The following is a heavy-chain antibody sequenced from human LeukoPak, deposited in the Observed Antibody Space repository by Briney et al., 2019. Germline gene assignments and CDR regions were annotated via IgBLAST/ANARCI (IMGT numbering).Heavy chain of an antibody. V-gene: IGHV3-21*01. Sequence: GGSLRLSCAASGFAFSSYSMNWVRQAPGKGLEWVSSISSSSSYIYSADSVKGRFTISRDNANNSLYLQMNSLRAEDTAVYYCARVGATQHPFDYWGQGTLVTVSS. J-gene: IGHJ4*02. D-gene: IGHD1-26*01. CDR2: ISSSSSYI. CDR1: GFAFSSYS. CDR3: ARVGATQHPFDY.